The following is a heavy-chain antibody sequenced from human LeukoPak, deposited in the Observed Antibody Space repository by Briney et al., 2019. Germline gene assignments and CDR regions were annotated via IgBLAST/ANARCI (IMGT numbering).Heavy chain of an antibody. J-gene: IGHJ3*02. D-gene: IGHD5-12*01. CDR1: GYIFDIYA. CDR3: AREDQRVATIFGFAAGNDAFDI. Sequence: ASVKVSCKASGYIFDIYALIWVRQAPGQGLELMGWINTNTGNPTYAQGFTGRFVFSLDTSVSTAYLQISSLKAEDTAVYYCAREDQRVATIFGFAAGNDAFDIWGQGTMVTVSS. CDR2: INTNTGNP. V-gene: IGHV7-4-1*02.